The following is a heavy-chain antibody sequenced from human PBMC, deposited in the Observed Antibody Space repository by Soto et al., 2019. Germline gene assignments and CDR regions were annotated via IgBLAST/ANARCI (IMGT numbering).Heavy chain of an antibody. V-gene: IGHV2-5*02. D-gene: IGHD2-15*01. J-gene: IGHJ5*02. Sequence: QITLKESGPTLVKPTQTLTLTCTFSGFSLSTSGVGVGWIRQPPGKALEWLALIYWDDDKRYSPSLKSRLTITKDTSKNPVVLTMTNMDPVDTATYYCAHRPDTIALGGGFDPWGQGTLVTVSS. CDR3: AHRPDTIALGGGFDP. CDR2: IYWDDDK. CDR1: GFSLSTSGVG.